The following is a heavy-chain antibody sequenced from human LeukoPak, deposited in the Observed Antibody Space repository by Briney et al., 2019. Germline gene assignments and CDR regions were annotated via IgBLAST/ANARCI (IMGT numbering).Heavy chain of an antibody. CDR3: ARPPGIAAAGTGWFDP. CDR2: IYHSGST. Sequence: SETLSLTCTVSGYSISSGYYWGWIRQRPGKGLEWIGSIYHSGSTYYNPSLKSRVTISVDTSKNQFSLKLSSVTAADTAVYYCARPPGIAAAGTGWFDPWGQGTLVTVSS. V-gene: IGHV4-38-2*02. CDR1: GYSISSGYY. J-gene: IGHJ5*02. D-gene: IGHD6-13*01.